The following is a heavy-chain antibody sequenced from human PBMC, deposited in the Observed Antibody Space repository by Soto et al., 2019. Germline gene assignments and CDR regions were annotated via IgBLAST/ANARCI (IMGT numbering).Heavy chain of an antibody. CDR2: IYWNGDN. Sequence: SGPTLVNPTETLTLTCTFSGFSLTTTGVGVGWIRQPPGKALEWLAIIYWNGDNRYSPSLKGRFTITKDTSKNQVVLTMANMDPVETATYYWGPRARGATFDDWGQGMLVTVSS. V-gene: IGHV2-5*01. CDR3: GPRARGATFDD. J-gene: IGHJ4*02. CDR1: GFSLTTTGVG. D-gene: IGHD3-10*01.